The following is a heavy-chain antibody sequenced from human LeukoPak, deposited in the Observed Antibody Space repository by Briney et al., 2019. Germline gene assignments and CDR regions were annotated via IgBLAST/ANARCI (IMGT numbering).Heavy chain of an antibody. V-gene: IGHV4-34*01. D-gene: IGHD6-13*01. J-gene: IGHJ4*02. Sequence: KPSETLSLTCTAYDGSFSGHFWSWVRQPPGKGLEWIAELKHTGGTNYNPSLKSRVTISVDTSKNQFSLKLTSVTAADAAVYYCARLRLDAAALDYWGLGTQVTVSS. CDR3: ARLRLDAAALDY. CDR2: LKHTGGT. CDR1: DGSFSGHF.